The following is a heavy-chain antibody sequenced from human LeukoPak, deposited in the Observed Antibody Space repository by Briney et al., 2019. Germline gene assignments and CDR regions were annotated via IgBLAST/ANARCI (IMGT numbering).Heavy chain of an antibody. J-gene: IGHJ6*03. CDR3: TRPDLLVVVPAAKEKSYYYYMDV. CDR2: IYSGGST. D-gene: IGHD2-2*01. V-gene: IGHV3-66*04. CDR1: EFSVGSNY. Sequence: GGSLRLSCAASEFSVGSNYMTWVRQAPGKGLEWVSLIYSGGSTYYADSVKGRFTISRDDSKNTAYLQMNSLKTEDTAVYYCTRPDLLVVVPAAKEKSYYYYMDVWGKGTTVTVSS.